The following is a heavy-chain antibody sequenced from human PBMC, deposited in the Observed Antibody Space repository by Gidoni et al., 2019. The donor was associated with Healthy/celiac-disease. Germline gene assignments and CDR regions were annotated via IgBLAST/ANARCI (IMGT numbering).Heavy chain of an antibody. CDR2: ISGSGGSP. J-gene: IGHJ3*02. Sequence: EVQLLESGGGLVQPGGSLRLSCAASGLPFSSYAMSWVRQAPGKGLEWVSAISGSGGSPYSADSVKGRFTISRDNSKNTLYLQLNSLRAEDTAVYYCSKGDYGDYWPPAFDIFGQGTMVTVSS. CDR3: SKGDYGDYWPPAFDI. D-gene: IGHD4-17*01. CDR1: GLPFSSYA. V-gene: IGHV3-23*01.